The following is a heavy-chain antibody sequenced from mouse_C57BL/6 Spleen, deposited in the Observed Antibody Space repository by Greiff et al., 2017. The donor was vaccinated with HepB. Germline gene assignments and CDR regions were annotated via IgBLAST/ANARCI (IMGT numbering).Heavy chain of an antibody. CDR3: AREEVYYGSPFDY. D-gene: IGHD1-1*01. CDR2: ISDGGSYT. CDR1: GFTFSSYA. Sequence: DVKLVESGGGLVKPGGSLKLSCAASGFTFSSYAMSWVRQTPEKRLEWVATISDGGSYTYYPDNVKGRFTISRDNAKNNLYLQMSHLKSEDTAMYYCAREEVYYGSPFDYWGQGTTLTVSS. V-gene: IGHV5-4*01. J-gene: IGHJ2*01.